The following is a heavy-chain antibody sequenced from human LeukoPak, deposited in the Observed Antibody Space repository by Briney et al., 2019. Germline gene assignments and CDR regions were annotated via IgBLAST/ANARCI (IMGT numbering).Heavy chain of an antibody. D-gene: IGHD4-23*01. Sequence: GGSLRLSCEASGFTFSIYAMAWVRQAPGKGLEWVSSISSSSSYIYYADSVKGRFTISRDNAKNSLYLQMNSLRAEDTAVYYCARDKDYGGNSDAFDIWGQGTMVTVSS. V-gene: IGHV3-21*01. CDR3: ARDKDYGGNSDAFDI. CDR1: GFTFSIYA. CDR2: ISSSSSYI. J-gene: IGHJ3*02.